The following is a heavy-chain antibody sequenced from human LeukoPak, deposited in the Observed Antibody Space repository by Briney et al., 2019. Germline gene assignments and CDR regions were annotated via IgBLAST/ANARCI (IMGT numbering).Heavy chain of an antibody. CDR1: GFTFTSYW. CDR3: ARDRERYCSAGSCYDFPVDAFDI. D-gene: IGHD2-15*01. Sequence: GGSLRLSCAASGFTFTSYWMYWVRQAPGKGLVWVSLINTDGSSTNYADSVKGRFTISRDNAKNTVYLQMNSLRAEDTAVYYCARDRERYCSAGSCYDFPVDAFDIWGQGTMVTVSS. V-gene: IGHV3-74*01. J-gene: IGHJ3*02. CDR2: INTDGSST.